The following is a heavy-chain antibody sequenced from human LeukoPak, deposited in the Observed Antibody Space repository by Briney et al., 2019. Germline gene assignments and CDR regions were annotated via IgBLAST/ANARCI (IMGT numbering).Heavy chain of an antibody. Sequence: GGSLRLSCATSGFTFSTYGMHWVRQASGKGLEWVGRIRSKANSYATAYAASVKGRFTISRDDSKNTAYLQMNSLKTEDTAVYYCTRHASYSSSSPFDYWGQGTLVTVSS. CDR1: GFTFSTYG. CDR2: IRSKANSYAT. CDR3: TRHASYSSSSPFDY. V-gene: IGHV3-73*01. J-gene: IGHJ4*02. D-gene: IGHD6-6*01.